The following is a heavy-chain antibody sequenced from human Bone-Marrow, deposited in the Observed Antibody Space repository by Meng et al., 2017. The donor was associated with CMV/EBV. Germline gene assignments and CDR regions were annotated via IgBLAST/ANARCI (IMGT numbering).Heavy chain of an antibody. D-gene: IGHD6-19*01. J-gene: IGHJ4*02. CDR2: IKQDGSEK. Sequence: GESLKISCAASGFTFSSYWMSWVRQAPGKGLEWVANIKQDGSEKYYVDSVKGRFTISRDNAKNSLYLQMNSLRADDTAVYYCARAIAVADYFDYWGQGTLVTVSS. CDR1: GFTFSSYW. CDR3: ARAIAVADYFDY. V-gene: IGHV3-7*01.